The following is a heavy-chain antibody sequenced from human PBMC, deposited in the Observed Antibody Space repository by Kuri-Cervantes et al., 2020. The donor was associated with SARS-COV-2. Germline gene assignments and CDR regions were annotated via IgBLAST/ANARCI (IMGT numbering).Heavy chain of an antibody. CDR2: ISYDGSNK. V-gene: IGHV3-30-3*01. Sequence: SLKISCAASGFTFSSYAMRWVRQAPGKGLEWVAVISYDGSNKYYADSVKGRFTISRDNSKNTLYLQMNSLRAEDTAVYYCARSARAAGTYYYYGMDVWDQGTTVTVSS. D-gene: IGHD6-13*01. CDR3: ARSARAAGTYYYYGMDV. J-gene: IGHJ6*02. CDR1: GFTFSSYA.